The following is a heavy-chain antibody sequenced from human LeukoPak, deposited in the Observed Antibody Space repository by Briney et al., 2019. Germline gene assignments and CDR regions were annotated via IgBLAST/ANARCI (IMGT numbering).Heavy chain of an antibody. V-gene: IGHV4-59*08. CDR2: IYYSGST. CDR3: ARHTPKYYYYCGMDV. J-gene: IGHJ6*02. Sequence: PSETLSLTCTVSGDSIIGYYWSWVRQPPGKGLEWIGCIYYSGSTNYNPSLKSRVTISVDTSKNQFSLKLSSVTAADTAVYFCARHTPKYYYYCGMDVWGQGTTVTVSS. CDR1: GDSIIGYY. D-gene: IGHD2-15*01.